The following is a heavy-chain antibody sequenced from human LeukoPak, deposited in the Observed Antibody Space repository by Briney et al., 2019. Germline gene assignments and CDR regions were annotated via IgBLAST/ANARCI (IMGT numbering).Heavy chain of an antibody. CDR3: ARDAQPNYDFWSGYYRY. J-gene: IGHJ4*02. CDR2: IKQDGSEK. V-gene: IGHV3-7*01. D-gene: IGHD3-3*01. CDR1: GFTFSSYW. Sequence: PGGSLRLSCAASGFTFSSYWMSWVRQAPGKGLEWVANIKQDGSEKYYVDSVKGRFTISRDNAKNSLYLQMNSLRAEDTAVYYCARDAQPNYDFWSGYYRYWGQGTLVTVSS.